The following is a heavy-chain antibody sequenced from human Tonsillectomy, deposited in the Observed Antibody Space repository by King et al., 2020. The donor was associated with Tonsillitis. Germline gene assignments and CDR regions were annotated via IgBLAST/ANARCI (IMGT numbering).Heavy chain of an antibody. CDR3: ARRRRYYYDSSGYSLDDY. Sequence: QLVQSGAEVKKPGESLKISCKGSGYSFTCYWIGWVRQMPGKGLEWMGIIYPGDSDTRYSPSFQGQVTISADKSISTAYLQWSSLKASDTAMYYCARRRRYYYDSSGYSLDDYWGQGTLVTVSS. D-gene: IGHD3-22*01. J-gene: IGHJ4*02. CDR2: IYPGDSDT. CDR1: GYSFTCYW. V-gene: IGHV5-51*01.